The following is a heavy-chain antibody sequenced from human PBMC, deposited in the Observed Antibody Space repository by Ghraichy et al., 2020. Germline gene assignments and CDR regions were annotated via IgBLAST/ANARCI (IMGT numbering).Heavy chain of an antibody. Sequence: GESLNISCKGSGYSFTSYWIGWVRQMPGKGLEWMGIIYPGDSDTRYSPSFQGQVTISADKSISTAYLQWSSLMASDTAMYYCARHPDYSMDYYYGMDVWGQGTTVTVSS. J-gene: IGHJ6*02. V-gene: IGHV5-51*01. D-gene: IGHD4-11*01. CDR3: ARHPDYSMDYYYGMDV. CDR2: IYPGDSDT. CDR1: GYSFTSYW.